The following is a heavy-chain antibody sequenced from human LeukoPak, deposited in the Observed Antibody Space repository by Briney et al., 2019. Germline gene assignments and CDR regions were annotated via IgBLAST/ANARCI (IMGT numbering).Heavy chain of an antibody. D-gene: IGHD3-3*01. CDR1: GFILKTYA. Sequence: PGGSLRLSCAASGFILKTYAMSWVRQAPGKGLEWVSSISSTGYATYYADSVKGRFTISTDNSKSTIYLQMNRLRAEDTAVYYCAKDPTDPMEWYFDLWGRGTLVTVSS. CDR2: ISSTGYAT. J-gene: IGHJ2*01. V-gene: IGHV3-23*01. CDR3: AKDPTDPMEWYFDL.